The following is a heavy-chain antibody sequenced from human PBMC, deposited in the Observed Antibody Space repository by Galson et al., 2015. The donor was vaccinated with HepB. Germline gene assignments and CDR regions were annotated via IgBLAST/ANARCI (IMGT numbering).Heavy chain of an antibody. CDR2: ISAYNGNT. V-gene: IGHV1-18*04. Sequence: SVKVSCKASGYTFTSYGISWVRQAPGQGLEWMGWISAYNGNTNYAQKLQGRVTMTTDTSTSTAYMELRSLRSDDTAVYYCARECPTTIFGVAAYYYYYMDVWGKGTTVTVSS. CDR1: GYTFTSYG. D-gene: IGHD3-3*01. CDR3: ARECPTTIFGVAAYYYYYMDV. J-gene: IGHJ6*03.